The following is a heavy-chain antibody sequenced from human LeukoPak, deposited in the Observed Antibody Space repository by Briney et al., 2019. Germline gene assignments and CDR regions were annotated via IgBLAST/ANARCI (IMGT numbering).Heavy chain of an antibody. J-gene: IGHJ5*02. D-gene: IGHD6-19*01. CDR3: AKDSEWLANAWSHNWFDP. CDR2: IRYDGSNK. V-gene: IGHV3-30*02. Sequence: PGGSLRLSCAASGFTFSSYGMHWVRQAPGKGLEWVAFIRYDGSNKYYADSVKGRFTISRDNSKNTLYLQMNSLRAEDTAVYYCAKDSEWLANAWSHNWFDPWGQGTLVTVSS. CDR1: GFTFSSYG.